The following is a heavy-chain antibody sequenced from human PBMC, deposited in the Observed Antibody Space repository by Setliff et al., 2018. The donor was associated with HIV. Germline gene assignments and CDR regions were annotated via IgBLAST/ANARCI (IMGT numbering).Heavy chain of an antibody. D-gene: IGHD3-10*01. CDR2: VFHIGST. CDR1: SGSISSNTYY. V-gene: IGHV4-39*01. CDR3: ARGGTMIRGLDY. Sequence: SETLSLTCSVSSGSISSNTYYWSWIRQPPGRGLEWIASVFHIGSTYHNPSLKSRVSISIDTSKNQFSLKLTSVTAADTAVYYCARGGTMIRGLDYWGQGTLVTVSS. J-gene: IGHJ4*02.